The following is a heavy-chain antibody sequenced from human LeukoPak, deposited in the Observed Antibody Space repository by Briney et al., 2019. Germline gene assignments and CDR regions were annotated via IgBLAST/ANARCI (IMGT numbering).Heavy chain of an antibody. J-gene: IGHJ4*02. CDR2: IYYSGST. CDR3: ARLQGSGSPPFDY. D-gene: IGHD3-10*01. V-gene: IGHV4-39*01. CDR1: GFTFSSYSMN. Sequence: PGGSLRLSCAASGFTFSSYSMNRVRQAPGKGLEWIGSIYYSGSTYYNPSLKSRVTISVDTSKNQFSLKLSSVTAADTAVYYCARLQGSGSPPFDYWGQGTLVTVSS.